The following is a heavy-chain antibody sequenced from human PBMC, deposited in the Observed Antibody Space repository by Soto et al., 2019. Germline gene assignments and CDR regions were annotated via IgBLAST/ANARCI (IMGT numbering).Heavy chain of an antibody. J-gene: IGHJ5*02. CDR1: GFTFSSYA. CDR2: ISGSGGST. Sequence: EVQLLESGGGLVQPGGSLRLSCAASGFTFSSYAMSWVRQAPGKGLEWVSAISGSGGSTYYADSVKGRFTISRDNSKNTLYLQMNSLRAEDTAVYYCAKGEYYDFWSGYYWEGFDPWGQGTLVTVSS. D-gene: IGHD3-3*01. V-gene: IGHV3-23*01. CDR3: AKGEYYDFWSGYYWEGFDP.